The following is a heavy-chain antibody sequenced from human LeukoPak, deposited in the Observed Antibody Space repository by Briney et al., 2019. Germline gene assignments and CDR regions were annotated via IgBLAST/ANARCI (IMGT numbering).Heavy chain of an antibody. CDR2: INDCGGYT. J-gene: IGHJ4*02. Sequence: GGSLRLSCAASGFTFLTYAMSWVRQAPGKGLEWVSAINDCGGYTYYADSVKGRFTISRDNSKNTLYLQMNRLRAEDTDGYYCETFKAQWGQRTRDPVSS. CDR3: ETFKAQ. CDR1: GFTFLTYA. V-gene: IGHV3-23*01.